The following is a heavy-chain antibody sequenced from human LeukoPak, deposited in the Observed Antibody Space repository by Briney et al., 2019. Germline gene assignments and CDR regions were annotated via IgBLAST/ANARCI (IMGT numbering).Heavy chain of an antibody. CDR1: GFTFNSYS. Sequence: GSLKLSCSASGFTFNSYSISWVRQAPGKGLELVSAISGSGGSTYYADSVKGRFTISRDNSKNTLYLQMNSLRAEDTAVYYCAKDPHFSPGYYFDYWGQGTLVTVSS. D-gene: IGHD3-3*02. V-gene: IGHV3-23*01. CDR3: AKDPHFSPGYYFDY. J-gene: IGHJ4*02. CDR2: ISGSGGST.